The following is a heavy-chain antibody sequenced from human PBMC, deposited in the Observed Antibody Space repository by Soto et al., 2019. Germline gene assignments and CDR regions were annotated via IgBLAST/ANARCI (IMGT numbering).Heavy chain of an antibody. V-gene: IGHV3-23*01. Sequence: GGSLRLSCAASGFTFSNYAMSWVRQAPGKGLEWVSAISGSGGSTYSADSVKGRFTISRDNSKNTLYLQMNSLRAEDTAAYYCAKGELGYCSGGSCFGFDYWGQGTLVTVSS. CDR2: ISGSGGST. J-gene: IGHJ4*02. CDR3: AKGELGYCSGGSCFGFDY. CDR1: GFTFSNYA. D-gene: IGHD2-15*01.